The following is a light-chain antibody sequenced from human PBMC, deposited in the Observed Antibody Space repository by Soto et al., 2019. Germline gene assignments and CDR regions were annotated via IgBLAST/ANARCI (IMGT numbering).Light chain of an antibody. CDR2: KAS. CDR1: QTISSW. V-gene: IGKV1-5*03. Sequence: DIQMTQSPSTLSGSVGDRVTITCRASQTISSWLAWYQQKPGKAPKLRIYKASTLKSGVPSRFSGSGSGTEFTLTISSLKPDDFATYYCQHYNSYSEEFVQGNKVELK. J-gene: IGKJ1*01. CDR3: QHYNSYSEE.